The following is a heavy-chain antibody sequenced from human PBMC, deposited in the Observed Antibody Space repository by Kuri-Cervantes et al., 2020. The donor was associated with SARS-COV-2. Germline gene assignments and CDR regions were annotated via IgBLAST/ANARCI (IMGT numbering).Heavy chain of an antibody. CDR1: GFSVSGNY. CDR3: AKDLGWLVGYLDY. Sequence: GGSLRLSCEASGFSVSGNYMSWVRQAPGKGLEWVSAISGSGGSTYYADSVKGRFTISRDNSKNTLYLQMTSLRAEDTAVYYCAKDLGWLVGYLDYWGQGTLVTVSS. CDR2: ISGSGGST. V-gene: IGHV3-23*01. D-gene: IGHD6-19*01. J-gene: IGHJ4*02.